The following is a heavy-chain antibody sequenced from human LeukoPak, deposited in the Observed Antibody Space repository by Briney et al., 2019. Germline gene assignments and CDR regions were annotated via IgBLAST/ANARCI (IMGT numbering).Heavy chain of an antibody. Sequence: GESLKISCKGSGYSFTSYWIGWVRQMPGKGLEWMGIIYPGDSDTRYSPSFQGQVTISADKSISTAYLQWSSLKASDTAMYYCARGYCSGGSCYYWTYSFDYWGQGTLVTVSS. CDR2: IYPGDSDT. D-gene: IGHD2-15*01. CDR3: ARGYCSGGSCYYWTYSFDY. J-gene: IGHJ4*02. CDR1: GYSFTSYW. V-gene: IGHV5-51*01.